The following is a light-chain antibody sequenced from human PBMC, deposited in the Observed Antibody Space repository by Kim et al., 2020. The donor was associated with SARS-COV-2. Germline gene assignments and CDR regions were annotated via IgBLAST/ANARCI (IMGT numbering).Light chain of an antibody. J-gene: IGKJ4*01. CDR3: QQLNGFPLT. CDR1: ENIGSW. V-gene: IGKV1-12*01. CDR2: STS. Sequence: SASVGDRVIITCRASENIGSWLAWYQQKPGKAPSLLIYSTSTLHSGVPSRFSGSGSGTDFTLTVSSLQPEDSAVYYCQQLNGFPLTFGGGTKLEI.